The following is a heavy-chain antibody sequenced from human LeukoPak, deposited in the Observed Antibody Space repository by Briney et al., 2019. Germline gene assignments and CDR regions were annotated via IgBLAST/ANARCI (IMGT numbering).Heavy chain of an antibody. CDR2: VYYRGGT. Sequence: SETLSLTCTVSGGSISSSYWSWFRQPPGKGLEWIGYVYYRGGTNHNPSLESRVTISLDTSKNQCSLKLSSVTAADTAVYYCARVGSSRAFDIWGQGTMVTVSS. CDR3: ARVGSSRAFDI. D-gene: IGHD1-26*01. V-gene: IGHV4-59*01. CDR1: GGSISSSY. J-gene: IGHJ3*02.